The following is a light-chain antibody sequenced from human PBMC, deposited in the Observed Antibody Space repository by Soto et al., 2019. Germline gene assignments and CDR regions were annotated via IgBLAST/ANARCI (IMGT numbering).Light chain of an antibody. CDR1: SSDVGGYKY. CDR3: SSYTGTNTLYL. V-gene: IGLV2-14*01. CDR2: EVS. Sequence: QSVLTQPASVSGSPGQSITISCTGTSSDVGGYKYVSWYQQHPGKAPKLMIYEVSNRPSGVSHRFSGSKSGNTASLTISGLQAEDEADYYCSSYTGTNTLYLFGSGTKLTVL. J-gene: IGLJ1*01.